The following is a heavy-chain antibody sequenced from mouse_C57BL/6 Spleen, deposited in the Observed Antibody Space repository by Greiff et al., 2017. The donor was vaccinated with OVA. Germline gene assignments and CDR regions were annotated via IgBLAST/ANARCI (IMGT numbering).Heavy chain of an antibody. CDR2: ISGGGGNT. CDR3: ARDRYGNSLDD. D-gene: IGHD2-1*01. J-gene: IGHJ2*01. V-gene: IGHV5-9*01. CDR1: GFTFSSYT. Sequence: EVQGVESGGGLVKPGGSLKLSCAASGFTFSSYTVSWVRQTPEKRLEWVATISGGGGNTYYPDSVKGRFPISRDNAKNTLYLQMSRLRSEDAALYYCARDRYGNSLDDWGQGTTLTVSS.